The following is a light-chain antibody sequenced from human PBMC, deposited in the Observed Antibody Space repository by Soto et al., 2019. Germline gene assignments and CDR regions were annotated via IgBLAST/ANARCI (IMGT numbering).Light chain of an antibody. CDR1: QGISNY. J-gene: IGKJ5*01. CDR3: QQLKNDPIS. Sequence: EMEMSLDPSSLCTTVRDRVTITCRASQGISNYLAWYQQKLGKAPKLLIYAASTLQSGVPSRFSGSGSGTEITLTVYNLQPRYCATCCTQQLKNDPISSAHGTRLEIK. CDR2: AAS. V-gene: IGKV1-9*01.